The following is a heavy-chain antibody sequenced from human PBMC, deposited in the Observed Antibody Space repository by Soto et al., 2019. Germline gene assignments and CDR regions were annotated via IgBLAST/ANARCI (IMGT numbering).Heavy chain of an antibody. V-gene: IGHV1-46*01. CDR3: ARDPPYTYYYDTSLVFDS. CDR1: GYTFTSYY. D-gene: IGHD3-22*01. J-gene: IGHJ3*02. CDR2: INPSGGST. Sequence: SVKVSCKASGYTFTSYYMHWVRQAPGQGLEWMGIINPSGGSTSYAQKFQGRVTMTRDTSTSTVYMELSSLRSEDTAVYYCARDPPYTYYYDTSLVFDSWGQGTMVTVPS.